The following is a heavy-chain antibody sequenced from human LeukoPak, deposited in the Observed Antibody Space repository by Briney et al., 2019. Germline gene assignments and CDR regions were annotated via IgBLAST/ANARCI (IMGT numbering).Heavy chain of an antibody. CDR2: ISWNSGSI. J-gene: IGHJ4*02. V-gene: IGHV3-9*01. D-gene: IGHD3-10*01. CDR3: AKASRLLHGSGSYPGYFDY. CDR1: GFTFDDYA. Sequence: PGGSLRLSCAASGFTFDDYAMHWVRQAPGKGLEWVSGISWNSGSIGYADSVKGRFTISRDNAKNSLYLQMNSLRAEDTAVYYCAKASRLLHGSGSYPGYFDYWGQGALVTVSS.